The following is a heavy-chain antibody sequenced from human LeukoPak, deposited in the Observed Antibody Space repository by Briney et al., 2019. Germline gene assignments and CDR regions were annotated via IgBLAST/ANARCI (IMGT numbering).Heavy chain of an antibody. CDR2: INPNSGGT. CDR1: GYTFTGYY. V-gene: IGHV1-2*06. D-gene: IGHD6-13*01. J-gene: IGHJ4*02. CDR3: ARAYSSSWYYFDY. Sequence: GPSVKVSCKASGYTFTGYYMHWVRQPPGQGLDWMGRINPNSGGTNYAQKFQGRVTMTRDTSISTAYMELSRLRSDDTAVYYCARAYSSSWYYFDYWGQGTLVTVSS.